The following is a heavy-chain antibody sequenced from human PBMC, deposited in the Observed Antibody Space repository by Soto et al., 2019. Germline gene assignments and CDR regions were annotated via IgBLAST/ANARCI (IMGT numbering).Heavy chain of an antibody. CDR1: GYSFTTYW. CDR2: IDPSDSYT. V-gene: IGHV5-10-1*04. Sequence: ESLQSSGKRSGYSFTTYWISWVRQMPGKGLEWMGRIDPSDSYTNYSPSFQGQVTISADKSISTTYLQWNSLKASDTAMYYCARPSNNFGAYWRQGTPVTVSS. J-gene: IGHJ4*02. D-gene: IGHD1-20*01. CDR3: ARPSNNFGAY.